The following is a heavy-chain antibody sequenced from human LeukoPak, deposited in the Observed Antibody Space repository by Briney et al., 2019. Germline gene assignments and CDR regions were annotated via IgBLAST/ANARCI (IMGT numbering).Heavy chain of an antibody. CDR1: GGSISSGSYY. V-gene: IGHV4-61*02. CDR2: IYTSGST. D-gene: IGHD6-19*01. J-gene: IGHJ5*02. Sequence: SETLSLTCTVSGGSISSGSYYWSWIRQPAGKGLEWIGRIYTSGSTNYNPSLKSRVTISVDTSKNQFSLKLSSVTAADTAVYYCARDRPKYSSGWYYHTTGQFDPWGQGTLVTVSS. CDR3: ARDRPKYSSGWYYHTTGQFDP.